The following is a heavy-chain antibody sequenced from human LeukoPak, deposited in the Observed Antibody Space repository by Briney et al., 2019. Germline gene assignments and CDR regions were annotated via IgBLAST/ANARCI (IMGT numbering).Heavy chain of an antibody. V-gene: IGHV3-30-3*01. CDR1: GFIFSDYA. Sequence: GGSLRLSCAASGFIFSDYAMYWVRQAPGKGLEWVAVISYDDGSNKYYADSVKGRFTISRDNSKSTVYLQMNSLRPEDTAVYYCARAEPSSSSDFWGQGTLVTVSS. CDR3: ARAEPSSSSDF. J-gene: IGHJ4*02. D-gene: IGHD6-6*01. CDR2: ISYDDGSNK.